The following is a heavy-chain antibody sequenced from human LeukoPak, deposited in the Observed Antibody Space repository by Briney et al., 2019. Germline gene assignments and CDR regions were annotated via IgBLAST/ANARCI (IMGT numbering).Heavy chain of an antibody. Sequence: AGSLRLSWAASGFTFSSYGMHWVRQAPGKGLEWVAVISYDGSNKYYAVSVKGPLTISRDNSTNTLYRKMNSLRAEDTAVYYGAKDVSLVQGVTDYWGQGTLVTVSS. CDR3: AKDVSLVQGVTDY. V-gene: IGHV3-30*18. CDR2: ISYDGSNK. CDR1: GFTFSSYG. D-gene: IGHD3-10*01. J-gene: IGHJ4*02.